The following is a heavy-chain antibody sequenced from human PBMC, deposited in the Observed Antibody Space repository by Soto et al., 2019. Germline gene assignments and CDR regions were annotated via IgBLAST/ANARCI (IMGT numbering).Heavy chain of an antibody. V-gene: IGHV4-39*01. Sequence: PSETLSLTCSVSGGSIRSSGFYWGWVRQPPGKGLEWIGSLSYTGSPSYNPSLKNRVTISGDMSKNQLSLKLDSVSAADTASYYSYYDQWGQGTLVTVSS. CDR2: LSYTGSP. CDR3: YYDQ. J-gene: IGHJ5*02. CDR1: GGSIRSSGFY. D-gene: IGHD1-26*01.